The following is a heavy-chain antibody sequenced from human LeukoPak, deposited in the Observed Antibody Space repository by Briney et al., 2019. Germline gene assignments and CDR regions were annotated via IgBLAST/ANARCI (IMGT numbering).Heavy chain of an antibody. J-gene: IGHJ5*02. CDR3: VRARGWQWLGKGDWFDP. Sequence: ASVKVSCKASGYTFTGYYMHWVRQAPGQGLEWMGWINPNSGGTNYAQKFQGWVTMTRDTSISTAYMELSRLRSDDTAVYYCVRARGWQWLGKGDWFDPWGQGTLVTVSS. CDR2: INPNSGGT. CDR1: GYTFTGYY. D-gene: IGHD6-19*01. V-gene: IGHV1-2*04.